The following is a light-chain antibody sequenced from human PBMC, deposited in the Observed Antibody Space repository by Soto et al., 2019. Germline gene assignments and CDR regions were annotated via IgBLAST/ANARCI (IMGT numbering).Light chain of an antibody. CDR1: QSVSSN. J-gene: IGKJ1*01. Sequence: EIVMTQSPATLSVSPGERATLSCRASQSVSSNLAWYQQKPGQAPRLLIYGASTRATGIPARFIGSGSGTEFTLTISSLQSEDFAVYYCHQYNNWPPWTFGQGTKVEI. CDR2: GAS. V-gene: IGKV3-15*01. CDR3: HQYNNWPPWT.